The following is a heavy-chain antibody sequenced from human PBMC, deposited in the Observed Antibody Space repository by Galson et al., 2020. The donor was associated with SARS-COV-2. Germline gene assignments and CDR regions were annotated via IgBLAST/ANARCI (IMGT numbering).Heavy chain of an antibody. J-gene: IGHJ5*02. D-gene: IGHD3-22*01. CDR1: GYSFIGYY. Sequence: GESLKISCKTSGYSFIGYYIHWVRQAPGQGLEWMGWMNPTTGGTKFAQKFHGRVTMTRDTSINTAYMELTRLTSDDTAVYYCGREPNTHDSGAYYRSGWLDPWGQGTLVTVSS. CDR2: MNPTTGGT. V-gene: IGHV1-2*02. CDR3: GREPNTHDSGAYYRSGWLDP.